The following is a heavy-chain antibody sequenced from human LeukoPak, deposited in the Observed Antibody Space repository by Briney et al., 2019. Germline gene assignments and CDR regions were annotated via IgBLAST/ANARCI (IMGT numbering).Heavy chain of an antibody. CDR3: ARIAWYYGSGKYFDY. CDR1: GGSFSGYY. CDR2: INHSGST. D-gene: IGHD3-10*01. V-gene: IGHV4-34*01. J-gene: IGHJ4*02. Sequence: SETLSLTCAVYGGSFSGYYWSWIRQPPGKGLEWIGEINHSGSTNYSPSLRSRVTISVDTSKNQFSLKLSSVTAADTAVYYCARIAWYYGSGKYFDYWGQGTLVTVSS.